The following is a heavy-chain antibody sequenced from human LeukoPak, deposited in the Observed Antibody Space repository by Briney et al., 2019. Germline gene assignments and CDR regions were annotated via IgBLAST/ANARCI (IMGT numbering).Heavy chain of an antibody. D-gene: IGHD3-16*01. CDR2: VLYSGST. V-gene: IGHV4-39*07. CDR1: GVSISSGHYY. J-gene: IGHJ5*02. Sequence: PSETLSLTCTVSGVSISSGHYYWAWIRQPPGRGLECIASVLYSGSTYYDPSFNGRVTLSVDTSKNQFSLRLSSVTATDTAIYYCARHTIDTTLGGVPDYFDAWGQGTPVTVSS. CDR3: ARHTIDTTLGGVPDYFDA.